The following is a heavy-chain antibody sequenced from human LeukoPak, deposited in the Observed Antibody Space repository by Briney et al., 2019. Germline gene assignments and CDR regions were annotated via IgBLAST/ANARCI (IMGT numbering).Heavy chain of an antibody. CDR3: ARVRVGTSWYYYYYMDV. D-gene: IGHD1-14*01. CDR2: IYYSGST. CDR1: GGSISSYY. V-gene: IGHV4-59*01. Sequence: SETLSLTCTVSGGSISSYYWSWIRQPPGKGLERIGYIYYSGSTNYNPSLKSRVTISVDTSKNQFSLKLSSVTAADTAVYYCARVRVGTSWYYYYYMDVWGKGTTVTVSS. J-gene: IGHJ6*03.